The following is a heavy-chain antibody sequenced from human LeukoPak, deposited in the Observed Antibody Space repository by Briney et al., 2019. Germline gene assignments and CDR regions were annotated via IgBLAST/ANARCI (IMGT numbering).Heavy chain of an antibody. V-gene: IGHV3-33*08. CDR1: GFTFSSYP. CDR2: MWYDGSNK. Sequence: GGSLRLSCAASGFTFSSYPMSWVRQAPGKGLEWVAVMWYDGSNKYYADSVKGRFTISRDNSKNTLYLQMNSLRAEDTAVYYCARAADYYDSSGYYYVPRPFDYWGQGTLVTVSS. D-gene: IGHD3-22*01. CDR3: ARAADYYDSSGYYYVPRPFDY. J-gene: IGHJ4*02.